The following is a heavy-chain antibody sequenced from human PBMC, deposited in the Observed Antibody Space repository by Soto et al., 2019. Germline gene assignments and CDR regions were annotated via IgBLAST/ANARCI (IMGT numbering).Heavy chain of an antibody. CDR1: GDTFASFG. V-gene: IGHV1-18*01. Sequence: WASVKVSCKASGDTFASFGFSWVRQAPGQGLEWLGWISAYNGNTHYAQKVRDRVTLTIDTSTNTAYMELRSLTSDDTAVYYCARDQESITDRILQYWGQGTRVTVSS. CDR2: ISAYNGNT. CDR3: ARDQESITDRILQY. J-gene: IGHJ4*02. D-gene: IGHD3-10*01.